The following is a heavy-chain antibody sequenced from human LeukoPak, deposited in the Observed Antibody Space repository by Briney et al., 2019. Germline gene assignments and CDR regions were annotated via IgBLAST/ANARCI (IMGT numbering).Heavy chain of an antibody. CDR1: GFTFRRHG. CDR2: IWYDGSKK. J-gene: IGHJ4*02. D-gene: IGHD1-26*01. V-gene: IGHV3-33*01. Sequence: GGSLRLFCAASGFTFRRHGMHWVRQAPGKGLEWVAFIWYDGSKKHYTDSVKARFTISRDNSKNTLYLQVNSLRAEDTAVYYCAGDRATSYFDYWGEGALVTISS. CDR3: AGDRATSYFDY.